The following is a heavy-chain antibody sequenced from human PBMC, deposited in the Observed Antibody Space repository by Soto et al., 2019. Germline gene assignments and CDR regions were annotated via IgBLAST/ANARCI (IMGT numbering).Heavy chain of an antibody. CDR1: GYTFTSYG. CDR3: ARLSSTATLDYFDY. Sequence: ASVKVSCKASGYTFTSYGISWVRQAPGQGLEWMGWISAYNGNTNYAQKLQGRVTMTTDTSTSTAYMELRSLRSDDTAVYYCARLSSTATLDYFDYWGQGTPVTVSS. D-gene: IGHD2-15*01. CDR2: ISAYNGNT. J-gene: IGHJ4*02. V-gene: IGHV1-18*01.